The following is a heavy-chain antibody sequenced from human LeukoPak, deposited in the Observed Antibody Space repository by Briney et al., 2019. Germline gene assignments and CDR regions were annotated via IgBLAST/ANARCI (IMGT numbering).Heavy chain of an antibody. CDR1: GFTFSSYA. V-gene: IGHV3-23*01. CDR2: ISGNGDNT. J-gene: IGHJ6*02. Sequence: GGSLRLSCAASGFTFSSYAMSWVRQAPGKGLEWVSGISGNGDNTYYADSVKGRFTISRDNSKNTLYVQVNSLGTEDTAVYYCARDRGYCSSTSCYSGISGYYYGMDVWGQGTTVTVSS. D-gene: IGHD2-2*02. CDR3: ARDRGYCSSTSCYSGISGYYYGMDV.